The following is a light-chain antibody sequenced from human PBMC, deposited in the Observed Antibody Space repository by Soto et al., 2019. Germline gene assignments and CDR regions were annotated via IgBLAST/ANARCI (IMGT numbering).Light chain of an antibody. Sequence: QSALTQPASVSGSPGQSITISCTGTISDFVVYNYVSWYQQHPGKAPKLMIYGVSNRPSGVSNRFSGSKSGNTASLNISGPQAEDQPESSCSSHTISRALQLFGTGTKFTV. CDR2: GVS. J-gene: IGLJ1*01. V-gene: IGLV2-14*01. CDR3: SSHTISRALQL. CDR1: ISDFVVYNY.